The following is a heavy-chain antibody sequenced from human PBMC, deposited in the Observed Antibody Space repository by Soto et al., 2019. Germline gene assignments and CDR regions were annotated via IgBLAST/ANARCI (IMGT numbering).Heavy chain of an antibody. V-gene: IGHV4-59*01. CDR3: ARSGYDSSGYYGAG. CDR2: IYYSGST. J-gene: IGHJ4*02. CDR1: GGSISSYC. Sequence: PSETLSPTCTVSGGSISSYCWSWIRQPPGKGLEWIGYIYYSGSTNYNPSLKSRVTISADTSKNQFSLKLSTVTAADTAVYYCARSGYDSSGYYGAGWGQGTLVTVSS. D-gene: IGHD3-22*01.